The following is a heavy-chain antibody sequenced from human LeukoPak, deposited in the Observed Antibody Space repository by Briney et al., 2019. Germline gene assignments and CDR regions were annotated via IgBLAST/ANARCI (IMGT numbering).Heavy chain of an antibody. CDR2: IYTSGST. D-gene: IGHD6-6*01. CDR1: GGSISSGSYY. CDR3: ARGRGGIAARPGFLFDY. V-gene: IGHV4-61*02. Sequence: PSQTLSLTCTVSGGSISSGSYYWSWIRQPAGKGLEWIGRIYTSGSTNYNPSLKSRVTISVDTSKNQFSLKLSSVTAADTAVYYCARGRGGIAARPGFLFDYWGQGTLVTVSS. J-gene: IGHJ4*02.